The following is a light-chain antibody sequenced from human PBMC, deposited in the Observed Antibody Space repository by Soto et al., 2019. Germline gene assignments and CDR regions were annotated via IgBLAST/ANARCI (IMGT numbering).Light chain of an antibody. CDR1: QSVSSK. J-gene: IGKJ1*01. CDR2: GAS. V-gene: IGKV3-15*01. CDR3: QHYNDWPPTWT. Sequence: EIVMTQSPATLSVSPGERATLSCRASQSVSSKLAWYQQKPGQAPRGRIHGASTRATGIPARFSGSGSGTEFTLTISSLQSEDFAVYYCQHYNDWPPTWTVGQGTRVEIK.